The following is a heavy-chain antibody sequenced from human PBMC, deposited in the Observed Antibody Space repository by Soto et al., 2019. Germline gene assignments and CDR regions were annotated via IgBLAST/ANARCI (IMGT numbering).Heavy chain of an antibody. CDR3: ARHNYGSGSTYFDY. CDR2: IYYSGRT. J-gene: IGHJ4*02. Sequence: QVQLQESGPGLVKPSETLSLTCTVSGGSISSYYWSWIRQPPGEGLEWVGYIYYSGRTNYNPSLKSRVTISVDTSKNQFSLKLNSMTAADTAVYYCARHNYGSGSTYFDYWGQGTLVTVSS. D-gene: IGHD3-10*01. V-gene: IGHV4-59*08. CDR1: GGSISSYY.